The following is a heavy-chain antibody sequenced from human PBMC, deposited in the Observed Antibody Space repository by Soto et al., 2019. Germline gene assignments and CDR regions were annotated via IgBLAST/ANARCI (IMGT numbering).Heavy chain of an antibody. CDR1: GYTFTSYD. CDR3: ARGRGKFDYYYYGMDV. D-gene: IGHD1-1*01. V-gene: IGHV1-8*01. J-gene: IGHJ6*02. Sequence: ASVKVSCKASGYTFTSYDINWVRQATGQGLEWMGWMNPNSGNTGYAQKFQGRVTMTRNTSISTAYMELSSLRSEDTAVYYCARGRGKFDYYYYGMDVWGQGTTVTVSS. CDR2: MNPNSGNT.